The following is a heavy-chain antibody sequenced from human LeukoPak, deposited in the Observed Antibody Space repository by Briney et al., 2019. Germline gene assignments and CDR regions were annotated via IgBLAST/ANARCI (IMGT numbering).Heavy chain of an antibody. CDR3: ARDREPTDAFDI. D-gene: IGHD1-26*01. CDR1: GFTFSSYA. Sequence: GGSLRLSCAASGFTFSSYAMSWVRQAPGKGLECVSYISSSGGTIYYADSVKGRFTISRDNAKNSLYLQMNSLRAEDTAVYYCARDREPTDAFDIWGQGTMVTVSS. J-gene: IGHJ3*02. V-gene: IGHV3-48*03. CDR2: ISSSGGTI.